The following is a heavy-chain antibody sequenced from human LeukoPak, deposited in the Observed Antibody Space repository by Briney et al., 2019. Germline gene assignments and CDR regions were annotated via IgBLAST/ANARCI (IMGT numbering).Heavy chain of an antibody. V-gene: IGHV4-59*12. Sequence: SETLSLTCTVSGGSISSYYWSWIRQPPGKGLEWIGYIYYSGSTNYNPSLKSRVTISVDTSKNQFSLKLSSVTAADTAVYYCARRGGYGYGDQGLVSIYMDVWGKGTTVTISS. CDR3: ARRGGYGYGDQGLVSIYMDV. CDR1: GGSISSYY. CDR2: IYYSGST. J-gene: IGHJ6*03. D-gene: IGHD4-17*01.